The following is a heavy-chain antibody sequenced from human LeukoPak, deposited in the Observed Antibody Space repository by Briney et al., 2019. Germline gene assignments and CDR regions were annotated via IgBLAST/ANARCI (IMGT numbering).Heavy chain of an antibody. CDR2: IYPGDSDT. CDR3: ARRVGHYYDSSGYRYYFDY. D-gene: IGHD3-22*01. Sequence: GESLKISCKGSGYSFTSYWSGWVRQMPGKGLEWMGIIYPGDSDTRYSPSFQGQVTISADKSISTAYLQWSSLKASDTAMYYCARRVGHYYDSSGYRYYFDYWGQGTLVTVSS. J-gene: IGHJ4*02. CDR1: GYSFTSYW. V-gene: IGHV5-51*01.